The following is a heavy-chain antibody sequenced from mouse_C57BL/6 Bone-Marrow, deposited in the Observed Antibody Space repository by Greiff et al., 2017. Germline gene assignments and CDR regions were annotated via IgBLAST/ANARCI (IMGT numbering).Heavy chain of an antibody. D-gene: IGHD1-1*01. CDR1: GYTFTDYY. CDR3: ARTVVAEDWYCDV. Sequence: VQLKQSGPVLVKPGASVKMSCKASGYTFTDYYMNWVKQSHGKSLEWIGVINPYNGGTSYNQKFKGKATLTVDKASSTAYMELNSLTSADSAVYYGARTVVAEDWYCDVWGTGTTVTVSA. V-gene: IGHV1-19*01. CDR2: INPYNGGT. J-gene: IGHJ1*03.